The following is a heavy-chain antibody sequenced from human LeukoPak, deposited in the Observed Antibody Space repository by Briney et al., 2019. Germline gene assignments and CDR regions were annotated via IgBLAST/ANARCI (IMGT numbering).Heavy chain of an antibody. D-gene: IGHD6-13*01. CDR2: IGGSGDGT. J-gene: IGHJ4*02. Sequence: PGGSLRLSCAASGFTFSHYAMSWVRQAQGKGLEWVSTIGGSGDGTFYADSVKGRLSISRDNAKSSLYLQMNSLRVEDTAVYYCARDRHGYFDYWGQGTLVTVSS. CDR1: GFTFSHYA. CDR3: ARDRHGYFDY. V-gene: IGHV3-23*01.